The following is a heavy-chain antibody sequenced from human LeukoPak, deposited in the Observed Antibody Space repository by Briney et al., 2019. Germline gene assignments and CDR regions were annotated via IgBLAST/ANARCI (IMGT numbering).Heavy chain of an antibody. Sequence: GASVKVSCKASGYIFTSYNIYWVRQAPGQGLEWMGIINPSGGTTNYAQKLQGRVTMTTDTSTSTAYMELRSLRSDDTAVYYCARGGITMVRGVIENYYYYYYMDVWGKGTTVTVSS. CDR3: ARGGITMVRGVIENYYYYYYMDV. D-gene: IGHD3-10*01. V-gene: IGHV1-46*01. CDR1: GYIFTSYN. CDR2: INPSGGTT. J-gene: IGHJ6*03.